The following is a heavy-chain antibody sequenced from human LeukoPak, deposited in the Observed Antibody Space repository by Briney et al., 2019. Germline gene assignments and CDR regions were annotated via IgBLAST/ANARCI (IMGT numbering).Heavy chain of an antibody. J-gene: IGHJ3*02. CDR1: GSTFSSYG. CDR3: SKASSSGAFDI. Sequence: GGSLRLSCAALGSTFSSYGMHWVGQAPGKGLKGVGFIRYDGSNKYYADSVKARFTISRDNSKNTLYLQMNSLRAEDPAVYYCSKASSSGAFDIWGQGTMVTVSS. D-gene: IGHD6-6*01. V-gene: IGHV3-30*02. CDR2: IRYDGSNK.